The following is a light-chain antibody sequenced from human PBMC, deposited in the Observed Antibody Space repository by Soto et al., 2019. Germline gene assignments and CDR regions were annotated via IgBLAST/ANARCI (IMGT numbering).Light chain of an antibody. CDR3: QHYNSYSEA. V-gene: IGKV1-5*01. Sequence: DIQMAQSPSTLSASVGDRVTITCRASQTISNRLDWYQQKPGKAPKLLIYDASTLKSGVPSRFSGSGSATEFTLTISSLQPDDSATYYCQHYNSYSEAFGQGTKVDIK. CDR1: QTISNR. J-gene: IGKJ1*01. CDR2: DAS.